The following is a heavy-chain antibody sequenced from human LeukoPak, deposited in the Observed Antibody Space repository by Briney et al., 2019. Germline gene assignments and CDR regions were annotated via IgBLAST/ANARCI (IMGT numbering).Heavy chain of an antibody. CDR2: ITGSGGNT. J-gene: IGHJ6*02. CDR3: AKAASSSWPSYYYGMDV. V-gene: IGHV3-23*01. D-gene: IGHD6-13*01. Sequence: GGSLRLSCAASGFIFSSYSRSWVRQAPGKGLEWVSVITGSGGNTYYADSVKGRFTISKDNSKNTVYLHISSLRADDTAVYYCAKAASSSWPSYYYGMDVWGQGTTVTVSS. CDR1: GFIFSSYS.